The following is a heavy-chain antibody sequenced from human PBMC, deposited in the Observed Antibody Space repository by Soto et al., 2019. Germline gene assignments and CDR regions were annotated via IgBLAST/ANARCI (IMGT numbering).Heavy chain of an antibody. CDR3: ARENSAGDIGWWFDP. CDR2: ISPSGGST. CDR1: GYTFTSYY. Sequence: RASVKVSCKASGYTFTSYYMHWVRQAPGQGLEWMGLISPSGGSTSYAQKFQGRVTLTRDTSTSTDYMEMSSLRSEDTATYYCARENSAGDIGWWFDPWGQGTLVTVSS. D-gene: IGHD2-15*01. V-gene: IGHV1-46*01. J-gene: IGHJ5*02.